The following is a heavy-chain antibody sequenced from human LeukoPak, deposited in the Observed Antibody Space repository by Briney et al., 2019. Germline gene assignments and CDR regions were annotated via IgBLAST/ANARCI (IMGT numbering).Heavy chain of an antibody. CDR2: ISGSGGST. CDR1: GFTFSTYA. CDR3: AKDESLLNPLLLRFLEGLDR. V-gene: IGHV3-23*01. J-gene: IGHJ5*02. Sequence: GGSLRLSCAPSGFTFSTYAMSWVRQAPGKTLEWVSAISGSGGSTYYAASVKGRFTISRDNSKNTLYLPMNSLRAEDTAVYYCAKDESLLNPLLLRFLEGLDRWGQGTMVTVSS. D-gene: IGHD3-3*01.